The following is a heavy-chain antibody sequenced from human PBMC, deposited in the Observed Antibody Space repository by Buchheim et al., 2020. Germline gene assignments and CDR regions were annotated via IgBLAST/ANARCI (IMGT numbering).Heavy chain of an antibody. D-gene: IGHD3-10*01. CDR2: INTDGSET. J-gene: IGHJ3*02. CDR1: GLTFSTYY. Sequence: QGHLVESGGGLVKPGGSLRLSCAASGLTFSTYYMTWVRQAPGKGLQWISYINTDGSETFYADSVRGRFTISRDNAKESLYLQMNSLRAEDTAVYYCAQDKGRGGAFHIWGKGT. V-gene: IGHV3-11*01. CDR3: AQDKGRGGAFHI.